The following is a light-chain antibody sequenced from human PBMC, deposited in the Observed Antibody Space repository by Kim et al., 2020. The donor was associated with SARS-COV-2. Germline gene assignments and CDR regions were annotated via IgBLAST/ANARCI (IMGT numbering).Light chain of an antibody. CDR1: QSISSY. CDR2: AAS. J-gene: IGKJ4*01. CDR3: QQGYKNPLT. Sequence: DIQMTQSPSSLSASVGDRVTITCRASQSISSYLNWYQQKPGKAPKLLIYAASRLESGVPSRFSGSGSGTDFTLSISSLQPEDFATYYCQQGYKNPLTFRGGTKVDIK. V-gene: IGKV1-39*01.